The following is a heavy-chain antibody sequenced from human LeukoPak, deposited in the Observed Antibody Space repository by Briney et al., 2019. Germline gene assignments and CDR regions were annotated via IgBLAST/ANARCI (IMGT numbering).Heavy chain of an antibody. CDR3: ARDFRDSSLFDY. CDR2: ISYDGSNK. D-gene: IGHD5-18*01. J-gene: IGHJ4*02. CDR1: GFTFSSYA. Sequence: GGSLRLSCAASGFTFSSYAMHWVRQAPGKGLEWVAVISYDGSNKYYADSVKGRFTISRDNSKNTLYLQMNSLRAEDTAVYYCARDFRDSSLFDYWGQGTLVTVSS. V-gene: IGHV3-30-3*01.